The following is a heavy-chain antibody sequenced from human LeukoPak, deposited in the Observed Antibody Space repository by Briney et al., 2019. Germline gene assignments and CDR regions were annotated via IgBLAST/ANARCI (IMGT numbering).Heavy chain of an antibody. CDR2: IYYSGST. CDR1: GGSISSYY. CDR3: ARASQTPYDFWSGYLSSTYYYYYMDV. V-gene: IGHV4-59*01. Sequence: PSETLSLTCTVSGGSISSYYWSWIRQPPGKGLEWIGYIYYSGSTNYNPSLKSRVTISVDTSKNQFSLKLSSVTAADTAVYYCARASQTPYDFWSGYLSSTYYYYYMDVWGKGTTVTVSS. J-gene: IGHJ6*03. D-gene: IGHD3-3*01.